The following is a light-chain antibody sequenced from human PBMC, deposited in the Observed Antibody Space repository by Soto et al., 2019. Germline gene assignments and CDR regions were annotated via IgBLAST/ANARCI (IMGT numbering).Light chain of an antibody. CDR2: DVN. Sequence: QSALTQPASVSGSPGQSISISCTGTSSDVGGYDYVSWYQQHPGKAPKLMIYDVNIRPSGVSDRFSGSKSGNTASLTISGLQGEDEADYFCSSFTVSCPIFGGGTKLTVL. V-gene: IGLV2-14*03. J-gene: IGLJ2*01. CDR3: SSFTVSCPI. CDR1: SSDVGGYDY.